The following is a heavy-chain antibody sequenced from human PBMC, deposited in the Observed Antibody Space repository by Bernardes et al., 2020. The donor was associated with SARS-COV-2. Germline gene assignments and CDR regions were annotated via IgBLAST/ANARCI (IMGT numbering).Heavy chain of an antibody. CDR1: GFTFSSYA. J-gene: IGHJ6*02. Sequence: GGSLRLSCAASGFTFSSYAMSWVRQAPGKGLEWVSAISGSGGSTYYADSVKGRFTISRDNSKNTLYLQMNSLRAEDTAVYYCAKDSESGFGELLYDNYYYYGMDVWGQGTTVTVSS. CDR2: ISGSGGST. CDR3: AKDSESGFGELLYDNYYYYGMDV. V-gene: IGHV3-23*01. D-gene: IGHD3-10*01.